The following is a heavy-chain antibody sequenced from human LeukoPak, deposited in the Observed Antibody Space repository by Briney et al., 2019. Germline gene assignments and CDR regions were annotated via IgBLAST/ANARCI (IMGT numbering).Heavy chain of an antibody. CDR1: GGSISSSSYY. V-gene: IGHV4-30-4*08. J-gene: IGHJ6*03. D-gene: IGHD2-2*01. CDR3: AAARKDIVVVPAAVNYYYYMDV. CDR2: IYYSGST. Sequence: SETLSLTCTVSGGSISSSSYYWSWIRQPPGKGLEWIGYIYYSGSTYYNPSLKSRVTISVDTSKNQFSLKLSSVTAADTAVYYCAAARKDIVVVPAAVNYYYYMDVWGKGTTVTVSS.